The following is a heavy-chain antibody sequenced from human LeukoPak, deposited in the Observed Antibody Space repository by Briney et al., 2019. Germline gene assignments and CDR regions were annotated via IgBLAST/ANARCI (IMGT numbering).Heavy chain of an antibody. D-gene: IGHD6-19*01. CDR1: GYTFTGYY. V-gene: IGHV1-2*06. J-gene: IGHJ4*02. CDR3: ARVFSRQWLPSGY. Sequence: ASVKVSCKASGYTFTGYYMHWVRQAPGQGLEWMGRINPNSGGTNYAQKFQGRVTMTRDTSISTAYMELSRLRSDDTAVYYCARVFSRQWLPSGYWGQGTLVTVSS. CDR2: INPNSGGT.